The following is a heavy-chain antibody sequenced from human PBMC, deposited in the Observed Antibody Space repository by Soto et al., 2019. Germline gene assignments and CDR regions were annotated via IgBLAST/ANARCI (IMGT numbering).Heavy chain of an antibody. J-gene: IGHJ4*02. CDR1: GFSLTTTGVG. V-gene: IGHV2-5*02. Sequence: QITWKESGPTLVKPTQTLTLTCTISGFSLTTTGVGVGWIRQPPGKALECLALIYWDDNKRSIPSLKSRLTITKDTSKNQVVLTMPNVDPVDTATYYRARRSGYDFIDYWGQGTLVTVSP. D-gene: IGHD5-12*01. CDR2: IYWDDNK. CDR3: ARRSGYDFIDY.